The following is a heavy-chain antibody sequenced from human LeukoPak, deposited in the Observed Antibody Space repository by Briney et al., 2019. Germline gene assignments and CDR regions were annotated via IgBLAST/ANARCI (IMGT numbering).Heavy chain of an antibody. J-gene: IGHJ4*02. CDR3: AKESSASYYFDY. D-gene: IGHD3-10*01. CDR2: IPYDGRNT. V-gene: IGHV3-30*02. Sequence: GSLRLSCAASGSTFSSNGMYWVRQAPGKGLEWVAFIPYDGRNTYYADSVKGRFTISRDTSKNTLYLQMINLRAEDTAVYYCAKESSASYYFDYWGQGTLVTVSS. CDR1: GSTFSSNG.